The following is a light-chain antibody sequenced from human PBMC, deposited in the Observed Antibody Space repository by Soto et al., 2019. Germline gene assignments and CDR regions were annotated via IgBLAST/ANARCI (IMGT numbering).Light chain of an antibody. CDR2: WAS. Sequence: DIVMTQSPDSLAVFLGERATINCKSSQSVLYSSNNKNYLAWYQQKAGQPPKLLIYWASTRESGVPDRFSGSGYGTDFTLTISSLQAEDVAVYYCQQYYSTPPYTFGQGTKLEIK. V-gene: IGKV4-1*01. CDR1: QSVLYSSNNKNY. CDR3: QQYYSTPPYT. J-gene: IGKJ2*01.